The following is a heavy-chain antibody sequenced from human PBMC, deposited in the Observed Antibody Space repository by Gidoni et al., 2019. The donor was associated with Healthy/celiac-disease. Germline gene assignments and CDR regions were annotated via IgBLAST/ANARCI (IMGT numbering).Heavy chain of an antibody. CDR1: GGSISSGSYY. CDR3: ARSIAVADSTKRWDY. V-gene: IGHV4-61*02. Sequence: QVQLQASGPGLVKPSQTLSLTCTVSGGSISSGSYYWSWIRQPAGKGLEWIGRIYTSGSTNYNPSLKSRVTISVDTSKNQFSLKLSSVTAADTAVYYCARSIAVADSTKRWDYWGQGTLVTVSS. CDR2: IYTSGST. J-gene: IGHJ4*02. D-gene: IGHD6-19*01.